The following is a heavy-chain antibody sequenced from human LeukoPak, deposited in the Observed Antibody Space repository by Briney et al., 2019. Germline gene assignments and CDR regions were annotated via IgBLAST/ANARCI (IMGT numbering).Heavy chain of an antibody. D-gene: IGHD3-22*01. J-gene: IGHJ5*02. CDR3: AIPRGQYDSSGYYYH. CDR1: GGTFSSYA. V-gene: IGHV1-69*06. Sequence: SVKVSCKASGGTFSSYAISWVRQAPGQGLEWMGRIIPIFGTANYAQKFQGRVTITADKSTSTAYMEPSSLRSEDTAVYYCAIPRGQYDSSGYYYHWGQGTLVTVSS. CDR2: IIPIFGTA.